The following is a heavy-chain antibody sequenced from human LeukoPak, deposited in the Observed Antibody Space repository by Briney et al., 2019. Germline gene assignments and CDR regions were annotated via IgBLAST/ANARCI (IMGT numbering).Heavy chain of an antibody. V-gene: IGHV1-69*04. D-gene: IGHD6-19*01. CDR3: ARAPGYSSGWYGRGDY. CDR1: GGTFSSYA. CDR2: IIPIFGIA. J-gene: IGHJ4*02. Sequence: ASVKVSCKASGGTFSSYAISWVRQAPGQGLEWMGRIIPIFGIANYAQKFQGRVTITADKSTSTAYMELRSLRSDDTAVYYCARAPGYSSGWYGRGDYWGQGTLVTVSS.